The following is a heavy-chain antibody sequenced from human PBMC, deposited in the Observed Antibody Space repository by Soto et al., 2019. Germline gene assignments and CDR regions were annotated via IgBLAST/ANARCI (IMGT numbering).Heavy chain of an antibody. V-gene: IGHV1-69*01. CDR2: IIPILGTA. CDR3: ASYIVGAYTSTYYYYGMDV. J-gene: IGHJ6*02. Sequence: QVQLVQSGAEVKKPGSSVKVSCKASGGTFSSYAISWVRQAPGQGLEWMGGIIPILGTANYAQKFQGRVTITADESTSTAYMELSSLRSEDTAVYYCASYIVGAYTSTYYYYGMDVWGQGTTVTVSS. D-gene: IGHD1-26*01. CDR1: GGTFSSYA.